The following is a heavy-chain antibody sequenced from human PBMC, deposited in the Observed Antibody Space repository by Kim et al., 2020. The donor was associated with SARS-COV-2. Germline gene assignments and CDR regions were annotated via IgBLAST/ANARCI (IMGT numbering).Heavy chain of an antibody. J-gene: IGHJ4*02. CDR3: ARDLRYSSGWYALGY. D-gene: IGHD6-19*01. V-gene: IGHV4-59*01. Sequence: PSLKSRVTISVDTSKNQFSLKLSSVTAADTAVYYCARDLRYSSGWYALGYWGQGTLVTVSS.